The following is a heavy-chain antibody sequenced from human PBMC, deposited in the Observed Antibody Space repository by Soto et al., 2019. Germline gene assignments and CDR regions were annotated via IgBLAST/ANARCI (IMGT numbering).Heavy chain of an antibody. V-gene: IGHV3-23*01. D-gene: IGHD2-15*01. Sequence: GGSLRLSCAASGFTFISYAMGWVHQGPGKGLEWVAVVSIGGSTHYADSVRGRFTISRDNSKNTLSLQMNSLTAEDTAVYFCAKRRGAGGHFDYWGQGALVTVSS. J-gene: IGHJ4*02. CDR2: VSIGGST. CDR3: AKRRGAGGHFDY. CDR1: GFTFISYA.